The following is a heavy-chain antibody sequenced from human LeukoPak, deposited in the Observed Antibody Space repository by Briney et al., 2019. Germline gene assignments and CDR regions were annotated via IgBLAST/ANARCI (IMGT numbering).Heavy chain of an antibody. D-gene: IGHD3-16*01. J-gene: IGHJ4*02. CDR3: ARGGGYFNY. V-gene: IGHV4-59*01. CDR2: IYFSGST. Sequence: SETLSLTCTVSGGSISSDYWRWIRQPPGKGLEWIGYIYFSGSTNYNPSLKSRVTISVDTSKTQLSLKLSSVTAADTAVYYCARGGGYFNYWGQGTLVTVSS. CDR1: GGSISSDY.